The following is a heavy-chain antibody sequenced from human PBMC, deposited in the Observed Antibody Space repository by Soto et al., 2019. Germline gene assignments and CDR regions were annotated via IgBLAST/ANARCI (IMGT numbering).Heavy chain of an antibody. V-gene: IGHV3-23*01. CDR1: GFSFTSWP. CDR3: VKSRPTVRNDGYYFDE. J-gene: IGHJ4*02. D-gene: IGHD2-2*03. Sequence: EVQLLESGGGLVQPGGSLRLSCATSGFSFTSWPMSWVRQAPGKGLEWVSSISASGASTYYADSVKGRFFISRDSPRNKLYLQLKRPRAEDTALFYCVKSRPTVRNDGYYFDEWGQGTLVTGSP. CDR2: ISASGAST.